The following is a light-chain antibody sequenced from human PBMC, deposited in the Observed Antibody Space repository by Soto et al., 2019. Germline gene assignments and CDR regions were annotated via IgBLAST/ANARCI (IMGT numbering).Light chain of an antibody. CDR1: SSYVGGYNY. CDR3: SSYTSSSTLVV. Sequence: QSALTQPASVSGSPGQSITISCTGTSSYVGGYNYVSWYQQHPGKAPKIMIYEVTNRPSGVSNRFSGSKSGNTASLTISGLQAEDEADYYCSSYTSSSTLVVFGGGTKLTVL. V-gene: IGLV2-14*01. J-gene: IGLJ2*01. CDR2: EVT.